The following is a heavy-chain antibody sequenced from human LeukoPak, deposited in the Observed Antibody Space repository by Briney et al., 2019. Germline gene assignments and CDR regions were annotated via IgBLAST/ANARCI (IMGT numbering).Heavy chain of an antibody. CDR1: GYTFTSYG. V-gene: IGHV1-18*01. CDR3: ARDRTTGTLHYYYYGMDV. D-gene: IGHD1-1*01. Sequence: ASVKVSCKSSGYTFTSYGISWLRQAPGQGLEWMGWISAYNGNTTYAQKLQGRVTMTTDTSTSTAYMEQRSLRSDDTAVHYCARDRTTGTLHYYYYGMDVWGQGTTVTVSS. CDR2: ISAYNGNT. J-gene: IGHJ6*02.